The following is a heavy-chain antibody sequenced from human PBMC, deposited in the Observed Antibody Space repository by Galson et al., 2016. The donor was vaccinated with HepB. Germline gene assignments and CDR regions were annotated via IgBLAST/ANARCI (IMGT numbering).Heavy chain of an antibody. J-gene: IGHJ4*02. D-gene: IGHD1-1*01. Sequence: SLRLSCAASGFTFSGYWMHWVRQAPGQGLVWVSRTNTDGRSTSYPDSVEGRFTISRDNAKNTLYLQMDSLSAKDTAVYYCVRGTSNWNGVDYWGQGTLVTVSS. CDR1: GFTFSGYW. CDR3: VRGTSNWNGVDY. CDR2: TNTDGRST. V-gene: IGHV3-74*01.